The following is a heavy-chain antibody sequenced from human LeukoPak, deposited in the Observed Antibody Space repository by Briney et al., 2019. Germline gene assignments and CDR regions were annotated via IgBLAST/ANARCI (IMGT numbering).Heavy chain of an antibody. CDR2: INHSGST. V-gene: IGHV4-34*01. D-gene: IGHD3-16*02. J-gene: IGHJ5*02. CDR1: GGSFSGYY. CDR3: ARGGNAWRSYRVRKNWFGP. Sequence: SETLSLTCAVYGGSFSGYYWSWIRQPPGKGLEWIGDINHSGSTNYNPSLKSRVTISVDTSKNQFSLKLSSVTAADTAGYYCARGGNAWRSYRVRKNWFGPWGQGTVVTVSS.